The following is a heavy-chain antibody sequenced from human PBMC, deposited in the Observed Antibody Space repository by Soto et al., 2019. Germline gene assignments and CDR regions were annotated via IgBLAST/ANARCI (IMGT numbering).Heavy chain of an antibody. V-gene: IGHV3-21*01. D-gene: IGHD5-18*01. Sequence: GGSLRLSCAASGFTFSSYGMNWVRQAPGKGLEWVSSISSSSSYIYYADSVKGRFTISRDNAKNSLYLQMNSLRAEDTAVYYCARDSNHTWMQLWLGYYYYYGMDVWGQGTTVTVSS. CDR3: ARDSNHTWMQLWLGYYYYYGMDV. CDR1: GFTFSSYG. CDR2: ISSSSSYI. J-gene: IGHJ6*02.